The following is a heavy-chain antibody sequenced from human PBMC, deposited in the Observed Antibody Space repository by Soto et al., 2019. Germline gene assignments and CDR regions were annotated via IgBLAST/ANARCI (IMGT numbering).Heavy chain of an antibody. CDR2: ISFDGTKK. J-gene: IGHJ5*02. CDR3: AKGLSYYDTSGHPTMDS. CDR1: GFTFSAYG. V-gene: IGHV3-30*18. D-gene: IGHD3-22*01. Sequence: GGSLRLSCSGSGFTFSAYGMHWARQSPGKGLEWVAVISFDGTKKDFADSVRGRFTISRDDSKNTVYLQMNSLGLEDTAVYYCAKGLSYYDTSGHPTMDSWGQGTLVTVSS.